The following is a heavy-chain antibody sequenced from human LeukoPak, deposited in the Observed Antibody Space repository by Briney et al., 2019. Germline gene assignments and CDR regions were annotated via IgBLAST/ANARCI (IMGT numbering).Heavy chain of an antibody. V-gene: IGHV4-34*01. CDR2: INHSGST. J-gene: IGHJ6*03. Sequence: PSETLSLTCAVYGGSFSGYYWSWIRQPPGKGLEWIGEINHSGSTNYNPSLKSRVTISVDTSKNQFSLKLSSVTAADTAVYYCARARAIYYDFWSGYPYMDAWGKGTTVTVSS. D-gene: IGHD3-3*01. CDR1: GGSFSGYY. CDR3: ARARAIYYDFWSGYPYMDA.